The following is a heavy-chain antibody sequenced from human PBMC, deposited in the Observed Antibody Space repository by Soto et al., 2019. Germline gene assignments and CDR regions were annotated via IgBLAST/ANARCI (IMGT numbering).Heavy chain of an antibody. CDR2: INPRGGST. D-gene: IGHD1-26*01. V-gene: IGHV1-46*01. Sequence: ASVKVSCKASGYTLTSYYMHGVRQAPGQGLEWMGLINPRGGSTTYAQNFQGRVTMTRDTSTSTVYMEVSSLRSEDTAVYYCAKNGKTPYYYYGMDVWGQGTTVTVSS. CDR3: AKNGKTPYYYYGMDV. J-gene: IGHJ6*02. CDR1: GYTLTSYY.